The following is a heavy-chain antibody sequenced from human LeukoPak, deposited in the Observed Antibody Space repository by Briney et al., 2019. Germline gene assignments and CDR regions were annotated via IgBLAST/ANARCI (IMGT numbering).Heavy chain of an antibody. Sequence: SQTLSLTCAVSGGSISSGGYCWSWIRQPPGKGLEWIGYIYHSGSTYYNPSLKSRVTISVDRSKNQFSLKLSSVTAADTAVYYCARDSRYGMDVWGQGTTVTVSS. CDR2: IYHSGST. CDR3: ARDSRYGMDV. J-gene: IGHJ6*02. V-gene: IGHV4-30-2*01. CDR1: GGSISSGGYC.